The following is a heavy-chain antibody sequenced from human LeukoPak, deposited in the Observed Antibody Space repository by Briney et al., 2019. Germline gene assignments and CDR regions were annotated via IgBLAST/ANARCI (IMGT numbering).Heavy chain of an antibody. CDR3: ARGRGVLAAAGQLFDY. D-gene: IGHD6-13*01. Sequence: ASVTVSYQSSGYTFTDYYIQWVRQAPGQGLEWMGWINPNDAGTDYAQKFQGRVTMTRDTSIATVYVELSSLRSDDTAVYYCARGRGVLAAAGQLFDYWGQGTLVTVSS. CDR2: INPNDAGT. J-gene: IGHJ4*02. V-gene: IGHV1-2*02. CDR1: GYTFTDYY.